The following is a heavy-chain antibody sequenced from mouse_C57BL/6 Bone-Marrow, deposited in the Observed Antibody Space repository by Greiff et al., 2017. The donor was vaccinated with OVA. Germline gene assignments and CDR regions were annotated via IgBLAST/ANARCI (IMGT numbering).Heavy chain of an antibody. J-gene: IGHJ2*01. V-gene: IGHV10-1*01. Sequence: EVMLVESGGGLVQPKGSLKLSCAASGFSFNTYAMNWVRQAPGKGLEWVARIRSKSNNYATYYADSVKDRFTISRDDSESMLYLQMNNLKTEDTAMYYCVRQGGYGEYYFDYWGQGTTLTVSS. D-gene: IGHD2-2*01. CDR2: IRSKSNNYAT. CDR3: VRQGGYGEYYFDY. CDR1: GFSFNTYA.